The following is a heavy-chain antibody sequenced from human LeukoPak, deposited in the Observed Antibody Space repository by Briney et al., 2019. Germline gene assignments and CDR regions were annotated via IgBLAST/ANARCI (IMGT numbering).Heavy chain of an antibody. Sequence: PSETLSLTCTVSGGSISSYYWSWLRQPPGKELEWIGYIYYSGSTNYNPSLKSRVTISVDTSKNQFSLKLSSVTAADTAVYYCARENVYDSSGYYYGVWFDPWGQGTLVTVSS. CDR1: GGSISSYY. V-gene: IGHV4-59*01. D-gene: IGHD3-22*01. J-gene: IGHJ5*02. CDR2: IYYSGST. CDR3: ARENVYDSSGYYYGVWFDP.